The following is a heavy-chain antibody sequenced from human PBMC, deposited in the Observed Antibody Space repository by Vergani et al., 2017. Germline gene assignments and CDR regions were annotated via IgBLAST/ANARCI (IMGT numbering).Heavy chain of an antibody. CDR1: GYIFKNYY. CDR2: LNPTTGHT. V-gene: IGHV1-46*02. Sequence: VQLVQSGAEVRKPGASVTVSCTASGYIFKNYYIHWLRQAPGQAFEWMGILNPTTGHTTSAQKFMGRVDMTRDPSTDTSTRTVQMTLSSLRSEDAAVYYCARSIGYCAGSTCRAYYFDHWGQGTRVTVSS. CDR3: ARSIGYCAGSTCRAYYFDH. J-gene: IGHJ5*02. D-gene: IGHD2-21*01.